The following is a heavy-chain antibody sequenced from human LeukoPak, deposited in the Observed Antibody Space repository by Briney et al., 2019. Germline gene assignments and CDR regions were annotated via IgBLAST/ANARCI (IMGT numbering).Heavy chain of an antibody. CDR2: IKPDGREE. D-gene: IGHD3-3*01. J-gene: IGHJ5*02. V-gene: IGHV3-7*01. CDR3: MTGGHYSGT. CDR1: GFTSSSHW. Sequence: PGGSLRLSCVASGFTSSSHWMGWVQQAPGKGLEWVANIKPDGREENYVDSVKGRFTISRDNAKNSMYLQMNSLRAEDTAVYYCMTGGHYSGTWGQGSLVTVSS.